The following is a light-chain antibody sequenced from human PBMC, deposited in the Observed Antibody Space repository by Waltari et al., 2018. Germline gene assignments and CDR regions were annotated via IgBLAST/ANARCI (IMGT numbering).Light chain of an antibody. CDR1: QTIRTTY. CDR3: QQYDISPLT. Sequence: EIVLTQSPGTLSLSPVEGATLSCRTSQTIRTTYLAWYQQKPGQAPTLLSYGTFSRATGIPDRFTGSGSGTDFSLTISSLEPEDFATYYCQQYDISPLTFGGGTKVEIK. CDR2: GTF. V-gene: IGKV3-20*01. J-gene: IGKJ4*01.